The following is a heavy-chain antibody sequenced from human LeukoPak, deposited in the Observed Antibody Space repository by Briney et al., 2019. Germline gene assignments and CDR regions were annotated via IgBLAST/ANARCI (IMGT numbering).Heavy chain of an antibody. Sequence: GGSLRLSCAASGFTFSSYWMSWVRQAPGEGLEWVAKINQDGTVKAYVDSVRGRFTISRDNAKNSLFLQMNSLRAEDTAVYYCARRIAAAGHFDYWGQGTLVTVSS. J-gene: IGHJ4*02. CDR1: GFTFSSYW. D-gene: IGHD6-13*01. CDR2: INQDGTVK. V-gene: IGHV3-7*03. CDR3: ARRIAAAGHFDY.